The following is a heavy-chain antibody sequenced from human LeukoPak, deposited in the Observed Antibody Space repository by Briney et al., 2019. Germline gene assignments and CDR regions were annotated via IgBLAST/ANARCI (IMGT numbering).Heavy chain of an antibody. J-gene: IGHJ4*02. Sequence: ASVKVSCKASGYTFTSYDINWVRQATGQGLEWMGWMNPNSGNTGYAQKFQGRVTMTRNTSISTAYMELRSLRSDDTAVYYCARSQGNDFWSGYYYWGQGTLVTVSS. CDR3: ARSQGNDFWSGYYY. V-gene: IGHV1-8*01. CDR1: GYTFTSYD. D-gene: IGHD3-3*01. CDR2: MNPNSGNT.